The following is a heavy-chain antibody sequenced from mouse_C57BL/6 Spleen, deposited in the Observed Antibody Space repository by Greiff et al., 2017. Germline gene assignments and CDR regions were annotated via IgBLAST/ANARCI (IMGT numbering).Heavy chain of an antibody. CDR2: IWSDGST. CDR3: ARQPLGYYYAMDY. V-gene: IGHV2-6-1*01. Sequence: VKLMESGPGLVAPSQSLSITCTVSGFSLTSYGVHWVRQPPGKGLEWLVVIWSDGSTTYNSALKSRLSISKDNSKSQVFLKMNSLQTDDTAMYYCARQPLGYYYAMDYWGQGTSVTVSS. D-gene: IGHD2-14*01. CDR1: GFSLTSYG. J-gene: IGHJ4*01.